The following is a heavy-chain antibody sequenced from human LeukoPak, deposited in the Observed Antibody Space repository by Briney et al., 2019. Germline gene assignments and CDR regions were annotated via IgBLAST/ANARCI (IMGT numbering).Heavy chain of an antibody. CDR2: ISSSSSYI. CDR3: ARFLVGALDY. Sequence: MAGGSLRLSCAASGFTFSSYSMNWVRQAPGKGLEWVSSISSSSSYIYYADSVKGRFTISRDNAKNSLYLQMNSLRAEDTAVYYCARFLVGALDYWGQGTLVTVSS. CDR1: GFTFSSYS. D-gene: IGHD1-26*01. J-gene: IGHJ4*02. V-gene: IGHV3-21*01.